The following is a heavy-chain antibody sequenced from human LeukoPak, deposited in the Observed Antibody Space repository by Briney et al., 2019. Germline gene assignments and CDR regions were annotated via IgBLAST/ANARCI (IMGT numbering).Heavy chain of an antibody. J-gene: IGHJ4*02. Sequence: SETLSLTCAVYGGSFSGYYWSWIRQPPGKGLEWIGEINHSGSTNCNSSLKSRVTISVDTSKNQFSLKLSSVTAADTAVYYCARLPGRRLSYYNADYWGQGTLVTVSS. CDR3: ARLPGRRLSYYNADY. D-gene: IGHD3-10*01. CDR2: INHSGST. CDR1: GGSFSGYY. V-gene: IGHV4-34*01.